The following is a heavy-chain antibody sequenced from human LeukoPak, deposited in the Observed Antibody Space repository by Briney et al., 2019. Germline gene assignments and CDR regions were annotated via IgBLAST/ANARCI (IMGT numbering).Heavy chain of an antibody. CDR3: ANIDYSGTYNWFGP. D-gene: IGHD4-11*01. CDR1: GFTFSSYG. CDR2: IRYDGSNK. V-gene: IGHV3-30*02. J-gene: IGHJ5*02. Sequence: GGSLRLSCAASGFTFSSYGMHWVRQAPGKGLEWVAFIRYDGSNKYYADSVKGRFTISRDNSKNTLYLQMNSLRAEDTAVYYCANIDYSGTYNWFGPWGQGTLVTVSS.